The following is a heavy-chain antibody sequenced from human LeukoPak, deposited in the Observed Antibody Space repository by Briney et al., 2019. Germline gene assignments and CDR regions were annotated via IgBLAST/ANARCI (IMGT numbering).Heavy chain of an antibody. CDR2: MYSSGST. J-gene: IGHJ4*02. V-gene: IGHV4-39*07. CDR1: GGXXXXSXYY. Sequence: SGGXXXXSXYYWGWIRQPXGXXLEWIGSMYSSGSTYYNPSLKSRVTISVXTSKNQFSLKLSSVTAADPAGYXXXXXXXXXXXXXFXYWGQGTLVTVSS. CDR3: XXXXXXXXXXXFXY.